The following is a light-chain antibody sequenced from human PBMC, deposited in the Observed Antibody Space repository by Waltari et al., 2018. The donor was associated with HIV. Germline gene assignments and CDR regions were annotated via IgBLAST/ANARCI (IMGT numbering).Light chain of an antibody. CDR3: VGWDGSLSGYV. Sequence: QSVLTQPPSASGTPGQTVTISCSGRSSNIGNDNVYCYQQLPGMTPKLLIYKNYQRPSGVPDRFAGSKSGTSASLAISGLRSEDEADYYCVGWDGSLSGYVFGAGTTVTVL. CDR2: KNY. J-gene: IGLJ1*01. CDR1: SSNIGNDN. V-gene: IGLV1-47*01.